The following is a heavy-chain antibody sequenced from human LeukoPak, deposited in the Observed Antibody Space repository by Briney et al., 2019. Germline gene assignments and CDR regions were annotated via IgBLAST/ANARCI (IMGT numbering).Heavy chain of an antibody. CDR1: GGSFSGYY. J-gene: IGHJ4*02. CDR2: INHSGST. Sequence: PSETLSLTCAVYGGSFSGYYWSWIRQPPGEGLEWIGEINHSGSTNYNPSLKSRVTISVDTSKNQFSLKLSSVTAADTAVYYCARELRPLRFDYWGQGTLVTVSS. V-gene: IGHV4-34*01. D-gene: IGHD3-16*01. CDR3: ARELRPLRFDY.